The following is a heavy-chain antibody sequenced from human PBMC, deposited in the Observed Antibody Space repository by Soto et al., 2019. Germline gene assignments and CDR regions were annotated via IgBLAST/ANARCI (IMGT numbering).Heavy chain of an antibody. Sequence: ASVKVSCKASGYTFTSYGISWVRPAPGQGLEWMGWISAYNGNTNYAQKLQGRVTMTTDTSTSTAYMELRSLRSDDTAVYYCASATTYCSSTSCLRYGMDVWGQGTTVTVSS. J-gene: IGHJ6*02. CDR3: ASATTYCSSTSCLRYGMDV. D-gene: IGHD2-2*01. CDR1: GYTFTSYG. CDR2: ISAYNGNT. V-gene: IGHV1-18*04.